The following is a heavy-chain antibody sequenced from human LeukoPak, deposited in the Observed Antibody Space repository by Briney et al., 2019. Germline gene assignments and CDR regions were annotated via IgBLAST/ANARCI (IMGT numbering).Heavy chain of an antibody. J-gene: IGHJ4*02. Sequence: PGASVKVSCKASGYTFNGYYKHWVRQAPGQGLEWMGWINPNSGGTNYAQKFQGRVTMTRDTSISTAYMELSRLRSDDTAVYYCARSRCGGSCYVGDFGYWGQGTLVTVSS. CDR2: INPNSGGT. CDR1: GYTFNGYY. CDR3: ARSRCGGSCYVGDFGY. V-gene: IGHV1-2*02. D-gene: IGHD2-15*01.